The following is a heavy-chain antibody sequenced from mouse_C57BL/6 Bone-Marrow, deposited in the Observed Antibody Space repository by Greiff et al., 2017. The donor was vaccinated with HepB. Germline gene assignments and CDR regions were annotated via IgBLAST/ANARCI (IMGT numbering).Heavy chain of an antibody. CDR2: IYPRSGNT. CDR1: GYTFTSYG. CDR3: ARWGIYYYGSSYFDY. Sequence: VKLMESGAELARPGASVKLSCKASGYTFTSYGISWVKQRTGQGLEWIGEIYPRSGNTYYNEKFKGKATLTADKSSSTAYMELRSLTSEDSAVYFCARWGIYYYGSSYFDYWGQGTTLTVSS. J-gene: IGHJ2*01. D-gene: IGHD1-1*01. V-gene: IGHV1-81*01.